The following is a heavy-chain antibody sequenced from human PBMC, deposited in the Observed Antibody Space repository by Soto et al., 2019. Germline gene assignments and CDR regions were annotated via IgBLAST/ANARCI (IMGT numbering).Heavy chain of an antibody. D-gene: IGHD6-13*01. CDR1: GGSISSGGYY. V-gene: IGHV4-31*03. Sequence: QVQLQESGPGLVKPSQTLSLTCTVSGGSISSGGYYWSWIRQHPGKGLAWIGYIYYSGSTYYNPSLKSRVTISVDTSKNHFALKLSSVTAADTAVYYCAREQQLVGGVDYWGQGTLVTVSS. CDR3: AREQQLVGGVDY. J-gene: IGHJ4*02. CDR2: IYYSGST.